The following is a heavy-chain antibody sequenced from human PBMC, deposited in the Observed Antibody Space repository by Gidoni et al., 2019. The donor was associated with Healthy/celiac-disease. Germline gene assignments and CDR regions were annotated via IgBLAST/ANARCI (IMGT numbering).Heavy chain of an antibody. D-gene: IGHD3-3*01. CDR1: GGSFSGYY. J-gene: IGHJ4*02. CDR2: INHSGST. V-gene: IGHV4-34*01. Sequence: QVQLQQWGAGLLKPSETLSLTCAVYGGSFSGYYWSWIRQPPGKGLEWIGEINHSGSTNYNPSLKSRVTISVDTSKNQFSLKLSSVTAADTAVYYCARVTIFGVVRYPDRFDYWGQGTLVTVSS. CDR3: ARVTIFGVVRYPDRFDY.